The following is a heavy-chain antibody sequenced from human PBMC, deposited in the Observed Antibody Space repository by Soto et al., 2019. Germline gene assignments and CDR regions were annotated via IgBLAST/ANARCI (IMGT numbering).Heavy chain of an antibody. CDR3: ARRITMVRGVMDWFDP. J-gene: IGHJ5*02. Sequence: QLQLQESGPGLVKPSETLSLTCTVSGGSISSSSYYWGWIRQTPGKGLEWIGSIYYSGSTYYNPSLKSRVTISIDTSKNKFSLKLRSVTAADTAVYYCARRITMVRGVMDWFDPWGQGTLVTVSS. CDR2: IYYSGST. V-gene: IGHV4-39*01. CDR1: GGSISSSSYY. D-gene: IGHD3-10*01.